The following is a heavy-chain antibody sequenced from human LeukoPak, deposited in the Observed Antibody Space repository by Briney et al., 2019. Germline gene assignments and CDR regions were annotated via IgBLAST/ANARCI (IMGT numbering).Heavy chain of an antibody. CDR3: AKTSRYCSGGSCYYRYFHH. D-gene: IGHD2-15*01. CDR2: IYHSGST. J-gene: IGHJ1*01. V-gene: IGHV4-38-2*01. CDR1: GYSISSGYY. Sequence: PSETLSLTCAVSGYSISSGYYWGWIRQPPGKGLEWIANIYHSGSTYYNPSLKSRVTISVDTSKNQFSLKLSSVTAADTAVYHCAKTSRYCSGGSCYYRYFHHWGQGTLVTVSS.